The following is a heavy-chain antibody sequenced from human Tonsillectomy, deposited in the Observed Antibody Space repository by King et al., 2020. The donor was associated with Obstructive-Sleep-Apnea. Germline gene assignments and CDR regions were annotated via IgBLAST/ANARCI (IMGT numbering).Heavy chain of an antibody. D-gene: IGHD2-8*01. V-gene: IGHV3-15*01. CDR2: IKLKSEGETT. CDR3: AQETWYDGVP. Sequence: VQLVESGGGLAKSGGSLRLSCVASGFPFSNAWMSWVRQAPGKGLEWVGRIKLKSEGETTDYAAPVKGRFTVSRDDSKNMLFLQMNDLKIEDTAVYYCAQETWYDGVPWGQGTRVTVSS. J-gene: IGHJ5*02. CDR1: GFPFSNAW.